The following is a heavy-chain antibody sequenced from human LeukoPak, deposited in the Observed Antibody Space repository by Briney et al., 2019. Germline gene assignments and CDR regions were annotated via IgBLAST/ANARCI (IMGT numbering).Heavy chain of an antibody. J-gene: IGHJ4*02. CDR3: ARPARGYSYRWFGY. CDR2: IYYSGST. Sequence: SETLSLTCTVSGGSISSSSYYWGWIRQPPGNGLEWIGSIYYSGSTYYNPSLKSRVTISVDTSKNQFSLKLSSVTAADTAVYYCARPARGYSYRWFGYWGQGTLVTVSS. D-gene: IGHD5-18*01. V-gene: IGHV4-39*01. CDR1: GGSISSSSYY.